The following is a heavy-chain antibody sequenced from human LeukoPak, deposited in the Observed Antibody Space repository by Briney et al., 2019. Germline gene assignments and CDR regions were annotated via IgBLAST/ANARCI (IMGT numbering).Heavy chain of an antibody. CDR2: ISGSGGSA. CDR1: GFTFSSYA. D-gene: IGHD3-3*01. Sequence: PGGSLRLSCAASGFTFSSYAMSWVRQAPGKGLEWVSAISGSGGSAYYADSVKGRFTISRDNSKNTLYLQMNSLRAEDTAVYYCAKTYDFWSGYPEDYWGQGTLVTVSS. V-gene: IGHV3-23*01. CDR3: AKTYDFWSGYPEDY. J-gene: IGHJ4*02.